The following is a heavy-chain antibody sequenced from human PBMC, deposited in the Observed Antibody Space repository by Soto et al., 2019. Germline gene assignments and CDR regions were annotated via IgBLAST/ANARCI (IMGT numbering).Heavy chain of an antibody. V-gene: IGHV3-23*01. CDR1: GFTFSSYA. Sequence: GGSLRLSCAASGFTFSSYAMSWVRQAPGKGLEWVSAISGSGGSTYYADSVKGRFTISRDNSKNTLYLQMNRLRDEDTAVYYCEKGLSSSPDAFDXWGQGTMVTVS. J-gene: IGHJ3*01. CDR3: EKGLSSSPDAFDX. CDR2: ISGSGGST.